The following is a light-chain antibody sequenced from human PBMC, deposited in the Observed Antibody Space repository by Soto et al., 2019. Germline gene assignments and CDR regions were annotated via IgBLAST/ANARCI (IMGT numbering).Light chain of an antibody. CDR2: DAS. V-gene: IGKV1-9*01. Sequence: IQLTQSPSSLSASVGDRVTITCRARQGISSYLGWYQQKPGKAPNLLIYDASTLHIGVPSRFSGGGSGTDFTLTISSLQPEDFAPYYCQQVNVYPSTFGGGTKVEIK. J-gene: IGKJ4*01. CDR3: QQVNVYPST. CDR1: QGISSY.